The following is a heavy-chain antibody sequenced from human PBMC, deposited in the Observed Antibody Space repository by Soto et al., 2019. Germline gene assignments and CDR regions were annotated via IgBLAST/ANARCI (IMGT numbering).Heavy chain of an antibody. D-gene: IGHD3-22*01. CDR1: GGTFSSYA. CDR2: IIPIFGTA. CDR3: ARPEYYYDSSGSIGGLDY. Sequence: ASVKVSCEASGGTFSSYAISWVRQAPGQGLEWMGGIIPIFGTANYAQKFQGRVTITADESTSTAYMELSGLRSEDTAVYYCARPEYYYDSSGSIGGLDYWGQGTLVTVSS. J-gene: IGHJ4*02. V-gene: IGHV1-69*13.